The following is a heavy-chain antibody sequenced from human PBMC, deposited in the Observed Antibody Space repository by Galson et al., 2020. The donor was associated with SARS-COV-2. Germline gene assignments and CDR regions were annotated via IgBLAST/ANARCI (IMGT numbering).Heavy chain of an antibody. CDR2: ISWDGERT. J-gene: IGHJ3*02. V-gene: IGHV3-43*01. CDR1: GFTIDDYT. D-gene: IGHD3-22*01. Sequence: GESLKIPCAASGFTIDDYTMHWVRQAPGKGLEWVALISWDGERTFYADSVEGRFTISRDNSKNSLDLQMSSLRTEDTALYYCSARYYYETSAHFYLGAFDIWGEGTKVSV. CDR3: SARYYYETSAHFYLGAFDI.